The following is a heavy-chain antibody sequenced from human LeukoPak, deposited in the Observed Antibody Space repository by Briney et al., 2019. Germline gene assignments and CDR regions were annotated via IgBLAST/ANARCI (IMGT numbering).Heavy chain of an antibody. CDR3: ARGDDNSGWYFDY. D-gene: IGHD6-19*01. Sequence: GGSLRLSCAASGFTVSWNYMSWVRQAPGKGLEWVSVIYRGGTTHYADSVKGRFTVSRDNSKNTLYLEMNSLRAEDTAVYHCARGDDNSGWYFDYWGQGTLVTVSS. J-gene: IGHJ4*02. CDR1: GFTVSWNY. V-gene: IGHV3-66*01. CDR2: IYRGGTT.